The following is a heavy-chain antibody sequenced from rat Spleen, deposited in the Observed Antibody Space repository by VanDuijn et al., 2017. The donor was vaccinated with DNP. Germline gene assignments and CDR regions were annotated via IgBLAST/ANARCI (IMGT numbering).Heavy chain of an antibody. CDR1: GFTFSDYY. CDR2: ITYDGGSS. J-gene: IGHJ2*01. Sequence: EVQLVESGGGLVQPGRSLKLSCAASGFTFSDYYMAWVRQAPTKGLEWVAYITYDGGSSYYGDSVKGRFTISRDNAKNTLYLQMNSLRSEDTATYYCAKDAFDYWGQGVMVTVSS. CDR3: AKDAFDY. V-gene: IGHV5-20*01.